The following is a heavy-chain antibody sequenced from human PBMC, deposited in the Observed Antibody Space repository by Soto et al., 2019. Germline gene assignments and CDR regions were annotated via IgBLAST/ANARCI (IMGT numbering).Heavy chain of an antibody. J-gene: IGHJ4*02. CDR3: ARGYWRFGESYYFDY. D-gene: IGHD3-10*01. CDR2: ILSGGDT. V-gene: IGHV3-53*01. Sequence: VGSLRLSYAASGFTVSSGYMSSLRQAPGMGLEWVSVILSGGDTYYAVSVKGRLTVSRDNSQNTVYLQMNSLRGEDTATYSCARGYWRFGESYYFDYWGQGSLVTVSS. CDR1: GFTVSSGY.